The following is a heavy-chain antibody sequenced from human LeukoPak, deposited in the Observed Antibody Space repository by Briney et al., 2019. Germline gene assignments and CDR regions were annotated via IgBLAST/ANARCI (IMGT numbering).Heavy chain of an antibody. J-gene: IGHJ4*02. D-gene: IGHD6-13*01. Sequence: GGSLRLSFAASGFTFSNAWMSLVRQAPGKGPEVVGRIKSKTDGGTTDYAAPVKGRFTISRDDSKNTLYLQMNSLKTEDTAVYYCTTAMYSRSWYTYYFDYWGQGTLVTVSS. CDR3: TTAMYSRSWYTYYFDY. CDR1: GFTFSNAW. CDR2: IKSKTDGGTT. V-gene: IGHV3-15*01.